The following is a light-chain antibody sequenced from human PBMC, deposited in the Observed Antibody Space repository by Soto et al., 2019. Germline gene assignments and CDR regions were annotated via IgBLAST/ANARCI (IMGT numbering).Light chain of an antibody. CDR2: GNS. V-gene: IGLV1-40*01. Sequence: QSVLTQPPSVSGAPGQRVTISCTGSSSNIGAGYDVHWYQQLPGTAPKLLIYGNSTRPSGVPDRFSGSKSGTSASLAITGLQAEDEADYYCQSYDSSLSGFYVFGPGTKLTVL. CDR3: QSYDSSLSGFYV. CDR1: SSNIGAGYD. J-gene: IGLJ1*01.